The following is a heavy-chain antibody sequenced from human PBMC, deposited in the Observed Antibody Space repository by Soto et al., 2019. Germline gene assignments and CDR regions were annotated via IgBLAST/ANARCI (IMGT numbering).Heavy chain of an antibody. CDR3: ARDHYYDSSGYYYDI. Sequence: SETLFLTCTVSGGSISSGGYYWSWIRQHPGKGLEWIGYIYYSGSTYYNPSLKSRVTISVDTSKNQFSLKLSSVTAADTAVYYCARDHYYDSSGYYYDIWGQGTMVTVSS. CDR1: GGSISSGGYY. J-gene: IGHJ3*02. V-gene: IGHV4-31*03. CDR2: IYYSGST. D-gene: IGHD3-22*01.